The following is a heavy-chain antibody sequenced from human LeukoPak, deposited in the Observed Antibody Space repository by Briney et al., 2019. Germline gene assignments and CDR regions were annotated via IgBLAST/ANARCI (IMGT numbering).Heavy chain of an antibody. J-gene: IGHJ6*02. CDR1: GFTFRSYG. D-gene: IGHD5-12*01. V-gene: IGHV3-30*18. CDR3: AKVIGVIVAALDV. CDR2: ISYDGSNK. Sequence: PGGSLRLSCAASGFTFRSYGMHWVRQAPGKGLEWVAVISYDGSNKYYADSVKGRFTISRDNSKNTLYLQMNSLRAEDTAVYYCAKVIGVIVAALDVWGQGTTVTVSS.